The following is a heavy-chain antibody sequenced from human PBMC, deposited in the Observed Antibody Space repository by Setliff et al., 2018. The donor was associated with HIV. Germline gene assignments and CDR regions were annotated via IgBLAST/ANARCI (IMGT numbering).Heavy chain of an antibody. CDR3: ARLGRAIDDGGSSLRLDF. J-gene: IGHJ4*02. V-gene: IGHV4-38-2*01. Sequence: PSETLSLTCAVSGYSISSGYYWGWIRQPPGKGLEWIGSIHASGTTKDNPSLKSRLTISVDMSKNKFSLKLRSVTAADTATYFCARLGRAIDDGGSSLRLDFWGQGMLVTVS. CDR1: GYSISSGYY. D-gene: IGHD2-15*01. CDR2: IHASGTT.